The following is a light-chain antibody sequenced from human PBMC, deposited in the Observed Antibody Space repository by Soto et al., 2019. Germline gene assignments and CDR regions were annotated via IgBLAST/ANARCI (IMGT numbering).Light chain of an antibody. J-gene: IGLJ2*01. V-gene: IGLV1-47*01. Sequence: QSVLAQPPSASGTPGQRVTISCCGSSSNIGSNYVYWYQQLPGTAPKLLIYRNNQRPSGVPDRFSGSKSDTSASLAISGLRSEDEADYYCATWDDSLSDVVFGGGTKLTVL. CDR2: RNN. CDR1: SSNIGSNY. CDR3: ATWDDSLSDVV.